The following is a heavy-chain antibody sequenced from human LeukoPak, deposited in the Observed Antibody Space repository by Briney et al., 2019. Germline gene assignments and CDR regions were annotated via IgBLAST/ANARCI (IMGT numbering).Heavy chain of an antibody. CDR3: ARDIPGEYFDY. CDR2: IYYSGST. D-gene: IGHD3-16*01. CDR1: GGSISSGGYY. J-gene: IGHJ4*02. Sequence: SETLSLTCTVSGGSISSGGYYWSWIRQHPGKGLEWIGYIYYSGSTYYNPSLKSRVTISVDTSKNQFSLKLSSVTAADTAVYYCARDIPGEYFDYWGQGTLVTVSS. V-gene: IGHV4-31*03.